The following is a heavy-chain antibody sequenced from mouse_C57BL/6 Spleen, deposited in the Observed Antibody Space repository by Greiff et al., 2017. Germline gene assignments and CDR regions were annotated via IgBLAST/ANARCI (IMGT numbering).Heavy chain of an antibody. CDR3: ARGDDYDGFAY. CDR1: GYAFTNYL. D-gene: IGHD2-4*01. V-gene: IGHV1-54*01. CDR2: INPGSGGT. Sequence: QVQLQQSGAELVRPGTSVKVSCTASGYAFTNYLIEWVKQRPGQGLEWIGVINPGSGGTNYNEKFKGNATLTADKSSSTAYMQLSSLTSEDSAVYFCARGDDYDGFAYWGQGTLVTVSA. J-gene: IGHJ3*01.